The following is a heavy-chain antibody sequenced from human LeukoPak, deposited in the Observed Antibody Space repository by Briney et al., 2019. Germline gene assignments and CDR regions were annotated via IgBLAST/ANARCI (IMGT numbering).Heavy chain of an antibody. CDR1: GGSISSGGYY. Sequence: SETLSLTCTVSGGSISSGGYYWSWIRQHPGKGLEWIGYIYYSGSTYYNPSLKSRVTISVDTPKNQFSLKLSSVTAADTAVYYCARGTLWQQLRPLKTNWFDPWGQGTLVTVSS. D-gene: IGHD6-13*01. CDR2: IYYSGST. J-gene: IGHJ5*02. CDR3: ARGTLWQQLRPLKTNWFDP. V-gene: IGHV4-31*03.